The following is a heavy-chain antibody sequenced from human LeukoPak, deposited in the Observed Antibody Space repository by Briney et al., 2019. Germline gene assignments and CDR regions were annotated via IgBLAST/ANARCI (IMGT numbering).Heavy chain of an antibody. CDR3: ARDRRDEDYFDY. V-gene: IGHV1-3*01. CDR2: INAGNGNT. J-gene: IGHJ4*02. CDR1: GYTFTSYA. Sequence: ASVKVSCKASGYTFTSYAMHWVRQAPGQRLEWMGWINAGNGNTKYSQKFQGRVTITRDTSASTAYMELSSLRSEDTAVYYCARDRRDEDYFDYWGQGTLVTVSS.